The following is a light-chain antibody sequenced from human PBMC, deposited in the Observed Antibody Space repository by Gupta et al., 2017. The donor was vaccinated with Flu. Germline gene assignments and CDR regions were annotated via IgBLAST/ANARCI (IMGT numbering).Light chain of an antibody. CDR3: QQSKDWPLT. V-gene: IGKV3-15*01. Sequence: PATLSGSPGERATLSVRASQSVSNNVAWYQQKPVQAPRLLIDGAFSRATGIPARFSGSGSGTEFTLTIIILQSEDFAVYFFQQSKDWPLTFGPGTKVDLK. CDR1: QSVSNN. CDR2: GAF. J-gene: IGKJ3*01.